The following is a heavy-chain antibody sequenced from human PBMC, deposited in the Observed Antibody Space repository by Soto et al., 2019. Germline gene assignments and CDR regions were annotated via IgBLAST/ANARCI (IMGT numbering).Heavy chain of an antibody. D-gene: IGHD5-12*01. CDR1: GFTFSSYA. V-gene: IGHV3-23*01. Sequence: EVQLFESGGGLVQPGGSLRISCAASGFTFSSYAMSWVRQAPGKGLEWVSAISGSGGSTYYADSVKGRFTISRDNSKNTLYLPMNSLRAEDTAVYYCAKDVKEYSGSDFFDYWGQGPLVTVSS. CDR2: ISGSGGST. J-gene: IGHJ4*02. CDR3: AKDVKEYSGSDFFDY.